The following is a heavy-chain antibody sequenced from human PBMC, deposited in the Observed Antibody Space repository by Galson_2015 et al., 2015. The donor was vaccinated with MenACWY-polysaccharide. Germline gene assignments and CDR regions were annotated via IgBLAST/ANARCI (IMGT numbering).Heavy chain of an antibody. CDR3: AKGYSYSKSPVDH. V-gene: IGHV3-23*01. J-gene: IGHJ4*02. Sequence: SLRLSCAASGFTFTSYAMSWVRQAPGKGLEWVSAIRSSGTNTYYADSVKGRFTISRDNSKNTLYLQMNSLRAEDTALYYCAKGYSYSKSPVDHWGQGTLVTVSS. CDR2: IRSSGTNT. CDR1: GFTFTSYA. D-gene: IGHD2-15*01.